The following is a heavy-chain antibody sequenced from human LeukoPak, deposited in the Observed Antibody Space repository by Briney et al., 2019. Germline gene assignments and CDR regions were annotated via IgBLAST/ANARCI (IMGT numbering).Heavy chain of an antibody. J-gene: IGHJ4*02. CDR3: ALSRNTFGGVIADFDY. CDR1: GFSLSTRGVG. Sequence: SGPTLVNPTQTLTLTCTFSGFSLSTRGVGVGWIRQPPGKALEWLALIYWDDDKRYSPSLKSRLTITKDTSKNQVVLTMTNMDPVDTATYYCALSRNTFGGVIADFDYWGQGTLVTVSS. CDR2: IYWDDDK. D-gene: IGHD3-16*02. V-gene: IGHV2-5*02.